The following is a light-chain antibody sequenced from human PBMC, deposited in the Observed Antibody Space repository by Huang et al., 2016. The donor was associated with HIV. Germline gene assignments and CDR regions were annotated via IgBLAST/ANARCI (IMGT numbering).Light chain of an antibody. V-gene: IGKV3-15*01. CDR2: GSS. CDR3: HQYNNWLLS. J-gene: IGKJ4*01. Sequence: EIVMTQSPATLSVSPGQRVTLSCRANRNVSTNLTWYQQRHGQAPRRLIYGSSTRATGIPARFSGSGSGTDFSLTISSLQSEDFALYYCHQYNNWLLSFGGGTRV. CDR1: RNVSTN.